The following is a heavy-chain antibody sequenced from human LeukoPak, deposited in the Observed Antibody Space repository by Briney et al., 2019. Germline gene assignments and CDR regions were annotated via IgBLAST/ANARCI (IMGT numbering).Heavy chain of an antibody. Sequence: SETLSLTCTVSGGSISSYYWSWIRQPAGKGLEWIGRIYTSGSTNYNPSLKSRVTMSVDTSKNQFSLKLSSVTAADTAVYYCARHSYYYDSSGLSDPLDYWGQGTLVTVSS. V-gene: IGHV4-4*07. J-gene: IGHJ4*02. D-gene: IGHD3-22*01. CDR3: ARHSYYYDSSGLSDPLDY. CDR2: IYTSGST. CDR1: GGSISSYY.